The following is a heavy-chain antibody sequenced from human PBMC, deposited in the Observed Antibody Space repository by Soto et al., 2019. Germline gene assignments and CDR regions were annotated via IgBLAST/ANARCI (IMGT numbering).Heavy chain of an antibody. Sequence: QVQLEQSGAEVTKPGSAAKVSCKASGGTLSDHGVAWLRQAPGQGLEWMGGTIPVFNTAKYAQKFQGRATVTADKFFNIAYMALSSVRSEDTAFYFCARGVYGSANYYNGPSACDIWGQGTGVIVSS. CDR1: GGTLSDHG. D-gene: IGHD3-10*01. J-gene: IGHJ3*02. CDR2: TIPVFNTA. V-gene: IGHV1-69*06. CDR3: ARGVYGSANYYNGPSACDI.